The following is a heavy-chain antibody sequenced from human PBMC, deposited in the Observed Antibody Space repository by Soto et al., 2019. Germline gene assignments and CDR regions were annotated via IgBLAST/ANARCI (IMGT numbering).Heavy chain of an antibody. Sequence: PGGSLRLSCAASGFTFSSYDMHWVRQATGKGLEWVSAIGTAGDTYYADSVKGRFTISRENSKNSLYLQMNSLRAEDTAVYYCAKAGAYCSSTSCYPDLDYWGQGTLVTVSS. CDR2: IGTAGDT. CDR1: GFTFSSYD. J-gene: IGHJ4*02. D-gene: IGHD2-2*01. CDR3: AKAGAYCSSTSCYPDLDY. V-gene: IGHV3-13*01.